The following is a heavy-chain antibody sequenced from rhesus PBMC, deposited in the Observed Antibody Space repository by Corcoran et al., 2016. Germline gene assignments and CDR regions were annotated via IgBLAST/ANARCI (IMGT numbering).Heavy chain of an antibody. CDR2: NSGSGGSN. J-gene: IGHJ4*01. CDR1: GGSLSEYSY. D-gene: IGHD3-3*01. Sequence: QVRLREACPGLVKPSATLSLTCAVSGGSLSEYSYLRWIRPPPGPGLEWRGSNSGSGGSNDRNSSPKSRVTLSVDMSKNQFSLKLRLVTAADTAVDYCASGEVWTGYSTHYFDYWGQGVLVTVSS. V-gene: IGHV4S14*01. CDR3: ASGEVWTGYSTHYFDY.